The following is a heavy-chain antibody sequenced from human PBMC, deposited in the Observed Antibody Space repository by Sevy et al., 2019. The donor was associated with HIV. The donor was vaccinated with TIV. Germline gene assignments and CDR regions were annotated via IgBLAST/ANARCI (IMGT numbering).Heavy chain of an antibody. CDR2: IYSGGST. J-gene: IGHJ6*02. D-gene: IGHD3-22*01. CDR1: GFTVSSNY. Sequence: GGYLRLSCAASGFTVSSNYMSWVRQAPGKGLEWVSVIYSGGSTYYADSVKGRFTISRDNSKNTLYLQMNSLRAEDTAVYYCAREGRMGNVHYDSSGYGYYYYYGMDVWGQGTTVTVSS. CDR3: AREGRMGNVHYDSSGYGYYYYYGMDV. V-gene: IGHV3-53*01.